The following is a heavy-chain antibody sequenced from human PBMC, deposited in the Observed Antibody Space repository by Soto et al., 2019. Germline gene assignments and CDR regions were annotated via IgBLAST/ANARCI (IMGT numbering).Heavy chain of an antibody. CDR1: GCSISSSSYY. CDR3: ARRGADYGDYFDY. V-gene: IGHV4-39*01. Sequence: SETLSLPCPVSGCSISSSSYYWGWIRQPPGKGLEWIGSIHYSGSTYYNPSLKSRVTISVDTSKNQFSLKLSSVTAADTAVYYCARRGADYGDYFDYWGQGTLVTVSS. D-gene: IGHD4-17*01. CDR2: IHYSGST. J-gene: IGHJ4*02.